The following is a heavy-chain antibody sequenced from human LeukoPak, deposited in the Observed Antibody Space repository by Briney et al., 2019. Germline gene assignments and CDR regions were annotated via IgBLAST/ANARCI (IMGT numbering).Heavy chain of an antibody. CDR1: GFTFDDYA. V-gene: IGHV3-9*03. D-gene: IGHD6-6*01. J-gene: IGHJ4*02. Sequence: GGSLRLSCAASGFTFDDYAMHWVRQAPGKGLEWVSGISWNSGSIGYADSVKGRFTISRDNAKNSLYLQMNSLRAEDMALYYCAKVPYSSSSGGYFDYWGQGTLVTVSS. CDR2: ISWNSGSI. CDR3: AKVPYSSSSGGYFDY.